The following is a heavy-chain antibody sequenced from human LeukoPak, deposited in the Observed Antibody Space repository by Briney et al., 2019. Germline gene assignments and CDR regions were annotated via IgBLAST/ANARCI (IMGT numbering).Heavy chain of an antibody. CDR2: IRYDGSNK. J-gene: IGHJ4*02. Sequence: PGGSLRLSCAASGFTFSSYGMHWVRQAPGKGLEWVAFIRYDGSNKYYADSVKGRFTISRDNSKNTLYLQMNSLRAEDTAVYYCAKDQERFDGNFDYWGQGTLVTVSS. CDR3: AKDQERFDGNFDY. V-gene: IGHV3-30*02. CDR1: GFTFSSYG. D-gene: IGHD1-26*01.